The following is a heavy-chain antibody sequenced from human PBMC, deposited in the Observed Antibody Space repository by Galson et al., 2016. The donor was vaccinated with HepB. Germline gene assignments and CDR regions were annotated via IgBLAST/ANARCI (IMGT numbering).Heavy chain of an antibody. CDR1: GFSVNHNY. D-gene: IGHD3-10*01. V-gene: IGHV3-53*01. J-gene: IGHJ4*02. CDR3: ATVNYISGTHY. CDR2: IYSGGNT. Sequence: SLRLSCAASGFSVNHNYMTWVRQAPGKGPEWVSLIYSGGNTNYADSVKGRFTISRDSSKNTLYLQMNSLRTEDTAMYYCATVNYISGTHYWGQGTLVTVSS.